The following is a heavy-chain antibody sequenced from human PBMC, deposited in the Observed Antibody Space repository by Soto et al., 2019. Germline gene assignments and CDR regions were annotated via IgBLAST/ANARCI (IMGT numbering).Heavy chain of an antibody. V-gene: IGHV3-48*01. D-gene: IGHD3-9*01. CDR1: GFTFSSYS. J-gene: IGHJ3*02. Sequence: EVQLVESGGGLVQPGGSLRLSCAASGFTFSSYSMNWVRQAPGKGLEWVSYIISSSSTIYYADSVKSRFTISRDKTKNSLYLQMNSLRAEDTAVYYCARDRRYYDILPEYHDDAFEIWGQGTMVTVSS. CDR2: IISSSSTI. CDR3: ARDRRYYDILPEYHDDAFEI.